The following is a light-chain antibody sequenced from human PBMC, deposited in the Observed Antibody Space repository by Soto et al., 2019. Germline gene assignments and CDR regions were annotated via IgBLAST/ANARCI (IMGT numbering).Light chain of an antibody. V-gene: IGKV1-39*01. CDR1: QSIGRY. CDR3: HQSYGTTQT. CDR2: AAS. Sequence: DIQMTQSPSSLSASVGDRVTITCRASQSIGRYLNWYQQKPGRAPKLLIYAASSLQRGVTSRFSGSGSGADFTLTISSLQPEDFATYYCHQSYGTTQTFGQGTKVDIK. J-gene: IGKJ1*01.